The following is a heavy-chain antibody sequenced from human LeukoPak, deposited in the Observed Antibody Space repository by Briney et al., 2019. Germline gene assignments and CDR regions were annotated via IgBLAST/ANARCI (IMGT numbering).Heavy chain of an antibody. CDR1: GGSISSGGYY. D-gene: IGHD1-14*01. V-gene: IGHV4-31*03. Sequence: SETLSLTCSVSGGSISSGGYYWSWIRQHPGKGLEWIGYIYYSGSTYYNPSLKSRVTISVDTSKNQFSLKLSSVTAADTAVYYCARDTTCCSFDLWGRGTLVTVS. CDR2: IYYSGST. CDR3: ARDTTCCSFDL. J-gene: IGHJ2*01.